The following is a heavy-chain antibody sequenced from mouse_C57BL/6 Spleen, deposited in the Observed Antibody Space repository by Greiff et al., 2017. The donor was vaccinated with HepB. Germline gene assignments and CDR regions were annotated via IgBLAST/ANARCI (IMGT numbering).Heavy chain of an antibody. CDR2: ISNGGGST. D-gene: IGHD1-1*01. CDR1: GFTFSDYY. J-gene: IGHJ4*01. V-gene: IGHV5-12*01. Sequence: EVKVVESGGGLVQPGGSLKLSCAASGFTFSDYYMYWVRQTPEKRLEWVAYISNGGGSTYYPDTVKGRFTISRDNAKNTLYLQMSRLKSEDTAMYYCARRLLRGGAMDYWGQGTSVTVSS. CDR3: ARRLLRGGAMDY.